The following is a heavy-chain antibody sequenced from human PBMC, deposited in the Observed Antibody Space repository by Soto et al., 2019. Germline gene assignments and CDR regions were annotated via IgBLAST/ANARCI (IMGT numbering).Heavy chain of an antibody. CDR2: ISGSGGST. CDR1: GFTFSSYA. CDR3: AKSDSGYYLPKYYFDY. D-gene: IGHD3-3*01. Sequence: EVQLLESGGGLVQPGGSLRLSCAASGFTFSSYAMSWVRQAPGKGLEWVSAISGSGGSTYYADSVKGRFTISRDNSENTLYLQMNSLRAEDTAVYYCAKSDSGYYLPKYYFDYWGQGTLVTVSS. J-gene: IGHJ4*02. V-gene: IGHV3-23*01.